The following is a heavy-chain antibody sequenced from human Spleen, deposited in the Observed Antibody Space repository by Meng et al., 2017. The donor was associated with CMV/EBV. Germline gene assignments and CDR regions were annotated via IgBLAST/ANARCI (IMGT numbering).Heavy chain of an antibody. CDR3: TAGPADYSGFDY. V-gene: IGHV3-15*01. Sequence: SGVTYRNGWINGVRQAPGKGLGWIGRIKSKTDGEKTDYTATMKGKITISRDDSKNTLYLQMNSLKTEDTAVYYCTAGPADYSGFDYWGQVTLVTVSS. D-gene: IGHD4-11*01. CDR1: GVTYRNGW. J-gene: IGHJ4*02. CDR2: IKSKTDGEKT.